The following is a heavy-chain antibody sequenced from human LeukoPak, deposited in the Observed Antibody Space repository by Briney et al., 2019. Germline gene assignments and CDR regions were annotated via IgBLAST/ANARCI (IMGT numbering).Heavy chain of an antibody. Sequence: GGSLRLSCAVSGFTLSSFWMSWVRQTPGEGLEYLANINQVGSQTYYMDSVKGRFTISRNNAKNSLYLQMNSLRAEDTAVYYWATNSGKRFDYWGQGTLVTVSS. CDR1: GFTLSSFW. V-gene: IGHV3-7*01. D-gene: IGHD1-1*01. CDR2: INQVGSQT. J-gene: IGHJ4*02. CDR3: ATNSGKRFDY.